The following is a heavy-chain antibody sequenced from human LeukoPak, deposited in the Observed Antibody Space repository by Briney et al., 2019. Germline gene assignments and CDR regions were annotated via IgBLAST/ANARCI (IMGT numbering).Heavy chain of an antibody. CDR3: AKDLAVAEFSFDP. J-gene: IGHJ5*02. CDR2: ISWNSGSI. Sequence: GGSLRLSCAASGFTFSTYAMSWVRQAPGKGLEWVSGISWNSGSIGYADSVKGRFTISRDNAKNSLYLQMNSLRAEDTALYYCAKDLAVAEFSFDPWGQGTLVTVSS. V-gene: IGHV3-9*01. CDR1: GFTFSTYA. D-gene: IGHD6-19*01.